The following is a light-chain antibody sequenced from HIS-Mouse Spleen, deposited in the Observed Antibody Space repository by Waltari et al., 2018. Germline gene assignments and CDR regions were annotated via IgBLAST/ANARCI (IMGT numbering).Light chain of an antibody. CDR2: EGS. Sequence: QSALTQPASVSGSPGQSIPISCTGTSSAVGIYNLFSWYQQHPGKAPKLMIYEGSKRPSGVSNRFSGSKSGNTASLTISGLQAEDEADYYCCSYAGSSTWVFGGGTKLTVL. CDR1: SSAVGIYNL. J-gene: IGLJ3*02. CDR3: CSYAGSSTWV. V-gene: IGLV2-23*01.